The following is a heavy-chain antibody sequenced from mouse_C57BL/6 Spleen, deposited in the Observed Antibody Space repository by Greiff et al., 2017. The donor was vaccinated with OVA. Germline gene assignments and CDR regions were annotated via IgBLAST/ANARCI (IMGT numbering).Heavy chain of an antibody. V-gene: IGHV1-54*01. CDR3: ARGAYGSYAMDY. CDR1: GYAFTNYL. Sequence: QVQLQQSGAELVRPGTSVKVSCKASGYAFTNYLIEWVKQRPGQGLEWIGVINPGSGGTNYNEKFKGKATLTADKSSSTAYMQLSSLTSEDSAVYFCARGAYGSYAMDYWGQGTSVTVSS. J-gene: IGHJ4*01. D-gene: IGHD2-1*01. CDR2: INPGSGGT.